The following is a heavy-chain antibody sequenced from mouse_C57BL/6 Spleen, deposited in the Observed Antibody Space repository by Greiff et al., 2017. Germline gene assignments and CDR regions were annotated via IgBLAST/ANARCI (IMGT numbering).Heavy chain of an antibody. CDR2: ISNGGGST. D-gene: IGHD1-1*01. CDR3: ASRYYYGSSYVGLDAMDY. CDR1: GFTFSDYY. V-gene: IGHV5-12*01. J-gene: IGHJ4*01. Sequence: DVKLVESGGGLVQPGGSLKLSCAASGFTFSDYYMYWVRQTPEKRLEWVAYISNGGGSTYYPDNVKGRFTISNDNAKNTLYLQMSRLKSEDTAMXYCASRYYYGSSYVGLDAMDYWGQGTSVTVSS.